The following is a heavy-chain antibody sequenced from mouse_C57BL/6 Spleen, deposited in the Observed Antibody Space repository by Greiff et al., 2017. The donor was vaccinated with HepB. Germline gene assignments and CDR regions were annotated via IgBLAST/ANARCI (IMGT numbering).Heavy chain of an antibody. D-gene: IGHD1-1*01. Sequence: QVQLQQPGAELVRPGSSVKLSCKASGYTFTSYWMHWVKQRPIQGLEWIGNIDPSDSDTHYNQKFKDKATLTVDKSSSTAYMQLSSLTSEDSAVYYCARSNYYGSRYAMDYWGQGTSVTVSS. J-gene: IGHJ4*01. V-gene: IGHV1-52*01. CDR1: GYTFTSYW. CDR3: ARSNYYGSRYAMDY. CDR2: IDPSDSDT.